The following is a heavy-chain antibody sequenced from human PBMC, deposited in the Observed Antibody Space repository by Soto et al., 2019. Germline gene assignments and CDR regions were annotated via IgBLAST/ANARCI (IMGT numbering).Heavy chain of an antibody. J-gene: IGHJ4*02. V-gene: IGHV3-33*01. CDR1: GFTFSSYG. CDR3: ARAFSQTTVTTFFVY. Sequence: GGSLRLSCAASGFTFSSYGMHWVRQAPGKGLEWVAVIWYDGSNKYYADSVKGRFTISRDNSKNTLYLQMNSLRAEDTAVYYCARAFSQTTVTTFFVYWGQGTLVTVSS. D-gene: IGHD4-17*01. CDR2: IWYDGSNK.